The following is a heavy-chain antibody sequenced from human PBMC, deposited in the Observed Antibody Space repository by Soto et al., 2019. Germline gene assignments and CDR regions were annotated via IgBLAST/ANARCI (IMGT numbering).Heavy chain of an antibody. CDR2: IIPIFGTA. Sequence: SVKVSCKVSGGTFSSYAISWVRQAPGQGLEWMGGIIPIFGTANYAQKFQGRVTITADKSTSTAYMELSSLRSEDTAVYYCARGVVGFGELLWGSDYYYYGMDVWGQGTTVTVSS. V-gene: IGHV1-69*06. CDR3: ARGVVGFGELLWGSDYYYYGMDV. D-gene: IGHD3-10*01. J-gene: IGHJ6*02. CDR1: GGTFSSYA.